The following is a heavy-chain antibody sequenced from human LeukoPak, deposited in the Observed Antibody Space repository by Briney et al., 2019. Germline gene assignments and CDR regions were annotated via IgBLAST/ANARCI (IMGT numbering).Heavy chain of an antibody. CDR3: ARGNNYDILTGFSY. CDR2: ISSNGGST. D-gene: IGHD3-9*01. Sequence: GGSLRLSCAASGFTFSSYAMHWIRQAPGKGLECVSAISSNGGSTYYANSVKGRFTISRDNSKNTLYLQMGSLRAEDMAVYYCARGNNYDILTGFSYWGQGTLVTVSS. V-gene: IGHV3-64*01. J-gene: IGHJ4*02. CDR1: GFTFSSYA.